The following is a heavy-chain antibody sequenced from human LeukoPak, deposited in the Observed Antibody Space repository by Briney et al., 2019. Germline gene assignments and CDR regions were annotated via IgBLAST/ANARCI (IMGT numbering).Heavy chain of an antibody. CDR2: ITNGRSTI. V-gene: IGHV3-48*03. CDR1: GFTFSNYA. CDR3: ARDGGLVRGVIISGDYFDY. J-gene: IGHJ4*02. D-gene: IGHD3-10*01. Sequence: PGGSLRLSCAASGFTFSNYAMNWVRQAPGKGLEWVSKITNGRSTIYYADSVRGRFAISRDNAKNTLYLQMNSLRAEDAAVYYCARDGGLVRGVIISGDYFDYWGQGTLVTVSS.